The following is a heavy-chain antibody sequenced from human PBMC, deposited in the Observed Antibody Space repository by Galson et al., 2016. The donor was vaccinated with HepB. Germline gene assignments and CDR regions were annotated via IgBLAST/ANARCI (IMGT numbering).Heavy chain of an antibody. CDR2: IKQDGSEK. CDR1: GFTFSSYG. CDR3: ARQRGDGTNSYWWDLFDP. Sequence: LRLSCAASGFTFSSYGMHWVRQAPGKGLEWVANIKQDGSEKYYVDSAKGRFTISRDNAENSLYLQMNSLRVDDTAVYYCARQRGDGTNSYWWDLFDPWGQGTLDTVSS. D-gene: IGHD2-8*02. J-gene: IGHJ5*02. V-gene: IGHV3-7*01.